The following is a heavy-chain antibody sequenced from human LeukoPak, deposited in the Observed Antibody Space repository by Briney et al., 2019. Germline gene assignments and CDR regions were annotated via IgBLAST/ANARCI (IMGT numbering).Heavy chain of an antibody. J-gene: IGHJ2*01. D-gene: IGHD6-13*01. V-gene: IGHV4-59*01. CDR1: DGSIDNYY. CDR3: ARTVGIAPADLWYFDL. CDR2: IYYSGST. Sequence: SETLSLTCAVYDGSIDNYYWSWIRQPPGKGLEWIGYIYYSGSTNYNPSLKSRVTVSLDTSKNQFSLKLSSVTAADTALYYCARTVGIAPADLWYFDLWGRGTLVTVSS.